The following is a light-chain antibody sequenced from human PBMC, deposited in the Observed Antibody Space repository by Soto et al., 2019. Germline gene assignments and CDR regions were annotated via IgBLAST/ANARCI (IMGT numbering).Light chain of an antibody. V-gene: IGKV3-20*01. Sequence: IVLTQSPGTLSLSPGERATLSCRASQSVSSSYLAWYQQKPGQAPRLLIYGASSRDTGIPDRFSGSGSGTDFTLTISRLEPEDFSVYFCQQYGSSPSFGQGTKVEIK. J-gene: IGKJ1*01. CDR3: QQYGSSPS. CDR2: GAS. CDR1: QSVSSSY.